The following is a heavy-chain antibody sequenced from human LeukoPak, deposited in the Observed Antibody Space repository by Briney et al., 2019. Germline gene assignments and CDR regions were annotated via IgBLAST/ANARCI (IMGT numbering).Heavy chain of an antibody. Sequence: PGGSLRLSCAASGFIFSNYAMSWVRQAPGKGLEWVSAIGGRDGGTYYADSVKGRFTVSRDDPKNTLYLQMNSLRAEDTAVYYCARDSSLVAAAGTGNLDYWGQGTLVTVSS. CDR2: IGGRDGGT. CDR3: ARDSSLVAAAGTGNLDY. CDR1: GFIFSNYA. J-gene: IGHJ4*02. D-gene: IGHD6-13*01. V-gene: IGHV3-23*01.